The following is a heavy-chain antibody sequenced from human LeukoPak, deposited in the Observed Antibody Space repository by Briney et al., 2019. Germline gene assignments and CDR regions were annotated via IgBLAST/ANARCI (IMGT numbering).Heavy chain of an antibody. CDR1: GFTFSSYV. CDR3: AKATLRGSSRWNYHGMDV. CDR2: ISGGGGRT. J-gene: IGHJ6*02. V-gene: IGHV3-23*01. Sequence: GGSLRLSCAASGFTFSSYVMSWVRQAPGKGLEWVSAISGGGGRTYYADSVKGRFTVSRDNSKSTLSLQMNSLRAEDTAVYCCAKATLRGSSRWNYHGMDVWGQGTTVTVSS. D-gene: IGHD2-15*01.